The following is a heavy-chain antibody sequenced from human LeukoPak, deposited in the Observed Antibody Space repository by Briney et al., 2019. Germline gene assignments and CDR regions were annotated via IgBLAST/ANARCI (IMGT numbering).Heavy chain of an antibody. CDR2: ISYDGSNK. CDR1: GFTFSSYG. Sequence: GGSLRLSCAASGFTFSSYGMHWVRQAPGKGLEWVAVISYDGSNKYYADSVKGRFTISRDNSKNTLYLQMNSLRAEDTAVYYCAKDGAYYGSGSYYHYGMDVWGQGTTVTVSS. D-gene: IGHD3-10*01. J-gene: IGHJ6*02. CDR3: AKDGAYYGSGSYYHYGMDV. V-gene: IGHV3-30*18.